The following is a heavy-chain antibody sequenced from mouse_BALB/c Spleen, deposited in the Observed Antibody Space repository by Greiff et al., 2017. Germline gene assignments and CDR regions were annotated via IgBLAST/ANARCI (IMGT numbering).Heavy chain of an antibody. D-gene: IGHD1-1*01. Sequence: VKLVESGPGLVAPSQSLSITCTVSGFSLTSYGVHWVRQPPGKGLEWLGVIWAGGSTNYNSALMSRLSISKDNSKSQVFLKMNSLQTDDTAMYYCARDRVVARDAMDYWGQGTSVTVSS. CDR1: GFSLTSYG. CDR2: IWAGGST. V-gene: IGHV2-9*02. CDR3: ARDRVVARDAMDY. J-gene: IGHJ4*01.